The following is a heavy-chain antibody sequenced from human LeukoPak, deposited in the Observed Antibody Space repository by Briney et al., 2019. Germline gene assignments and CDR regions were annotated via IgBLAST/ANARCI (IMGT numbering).Heavy chain of an antibody. CDR1: GGSISSYY. CDR2: IYYSGST. Sequence: SETLSLTCTVSGGSISSYYWSWIRQPPGKGLEWIVYIYYSGSTNYNPSLKRRVTISVDTSKNQFSLKLSSVTAADTAVYYCARVGDYYDSSGYYESDAFDIWGQGTMVTVSS. J-gene: IGHJ3*02. D-gene: IGHD3-22*01. V-gene: IGHV4-59*01. CDR3: ARVGDYYDSSGYYESDAFDI.